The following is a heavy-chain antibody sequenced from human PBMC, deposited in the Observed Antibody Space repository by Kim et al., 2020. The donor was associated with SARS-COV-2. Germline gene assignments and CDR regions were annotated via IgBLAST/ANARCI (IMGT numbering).Heavy chain of an antibody. CDR3: ARDPNYGPNPWAPDY. J-gene: IGHJ4*02. CDR2: IWYDGSNK. D-gene: IGHD3-16*01. V-gene: IGHV3-33*08. Sequence: GGSLRLSCAASGFTFSNYGMHWVRQAPGKGLEWVAVIWYDGSNKYYVDSVKGRFTISRDNSKNTLYLQMNSLRAEDTAVYYCARDPNYGPNPWAPDYWGQGTLVTVSS. CDR1: GFTFSNYG.